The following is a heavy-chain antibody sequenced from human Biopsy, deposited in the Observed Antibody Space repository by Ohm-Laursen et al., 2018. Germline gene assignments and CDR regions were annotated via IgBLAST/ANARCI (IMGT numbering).Heavy chain of an antibody. Sequence: SDTLSFTCSVSGGSISSNQWAWHPQPPGQGLESIGYLYNTGGTNYTPSLKSRVTISEDTSKNQFSLKLRSVTAADTAVYYCAREAAIIDPRTRAFDYWGQGTLVTVSS. V-gene: IGHV4-59*01. J-gene: IGHJ4*02. D-gene: IGHD6-25*01. CDR2: LYNTGGT. CDR1: GGSISSNQ. CDR3: AREAAIIDPRTRAFDY.